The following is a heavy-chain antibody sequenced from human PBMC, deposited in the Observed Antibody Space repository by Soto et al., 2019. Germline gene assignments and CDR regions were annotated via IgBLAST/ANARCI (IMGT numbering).Heavy chain of an antibody. V-gene: IGHV3-30*18. Sequence: GFLRLSCAASGFTFSIYGMHWVRQAPGKGLEWVAVISYDGSNKYYADSVKGRFTISRDNSKNTLYLQMNSLRAEDTAVYYCAKDLGYCSSTSCPRPYYYYGMDVWGQGTTVTVSS. CDR3: AKDLGYCSSTSCPRPYYYYGMDV. J-gene: IGHJ6*02. CDR2: ISYDGSNK. CDR1: GFTFSIYG. D-gene: IGHD2-2*01.